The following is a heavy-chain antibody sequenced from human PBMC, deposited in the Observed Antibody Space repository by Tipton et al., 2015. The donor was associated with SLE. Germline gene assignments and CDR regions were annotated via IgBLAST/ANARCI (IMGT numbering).Heavy chain of an antibody. J-gene: IGHJ4*02. Sequence: SLKLSCAASGFTFSRYGMHWVRQAPGKGLEWVAVISYDGRNKYFADSVKGRFTISRDNSKNTLYLQMNSLRADDTAVYYCAKEFSGYFDYWGQGTLVTVSS. V-gene: IGHV3-30*18. CDR3: AKEFSGYFDY. D-gene: IGHD6-25*01. CDR2: ISYDGRNK. CDR1: GFTFSRYG.